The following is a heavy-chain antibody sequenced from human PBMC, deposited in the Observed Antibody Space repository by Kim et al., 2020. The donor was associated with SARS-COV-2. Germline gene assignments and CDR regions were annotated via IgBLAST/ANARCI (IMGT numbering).Heavy chain of an antibody. Sequence: SVKVSCKASGGTFSSYAISWVRQAPGQGLEWMGGIIPIFGTANYAQKFQGRVTITADESTSTAYMELSSLRSEDTAVYYCARLYYYGSGSYPYFDYWGQGTLVTVSS. CDR1: GGTFSSYA. CDR3: ARLYYYGSGSYPYFDY. CDR2: IIPIFGTA. V-gene: IGHV1-69*13. D-gene: IGHD3-10*01. J-gene: IGHJ4*02.